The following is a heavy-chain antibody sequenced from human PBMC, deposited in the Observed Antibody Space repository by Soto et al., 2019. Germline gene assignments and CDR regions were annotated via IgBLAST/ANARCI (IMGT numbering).Heavy chain of an antibody. CDR1: GFTFSNYG. CDR3: AGGWYYFDY. Sequence: GGSLRLSCAASGFTFSNYGMHWVRQAPGKGLEWVAVISYDGSSKYYADSVKGRFTISRDNSKNTLYLQMNSLRTEDTAVYYCAGGWYYFDYWGQGILVTVSS. CDR2: ISYDGSSK. D-gene: IGHD6-19*01. V-gene: IGHV3-30*03. J-gene: IGHJ4*02.